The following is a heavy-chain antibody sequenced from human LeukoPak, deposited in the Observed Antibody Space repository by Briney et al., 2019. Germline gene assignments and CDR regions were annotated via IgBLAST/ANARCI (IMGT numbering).Heavy chain of an antibody. CDR3: ARGFSSGWYGAFDI. CDR2: ISSSGSTI. Sequence: GGSLRLSCAASGFTFSDYYMSWIRQAPGKGLEWVSYISSSGSTIYYADSVKGRFTISRDNAKNSLYLQLNSLRAEDTAVYYCARGFSSGWYGAFDIWGQGTMVTVSS. V-gene: IGHV3-11*04. J-gene: IGHJ3*02. D-gene: IGHD6-19*01. CDR1: GFTFSDYY.